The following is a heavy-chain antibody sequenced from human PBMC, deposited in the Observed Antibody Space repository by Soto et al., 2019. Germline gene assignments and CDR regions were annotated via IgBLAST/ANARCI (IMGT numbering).Heavy chain of an antibody. Sequence: KTSETLSLTCTVSGGSISSGGYYWSWIRQHPGKGLEWIGYIYYSGSTYYNPSLKSRVTISVDTSKNQFSLKLSSVTAADTAVYYCARGPGWVAAAGTFDYWGQGTLVTVSS. V-gene: IGHV4-31*03. CDR1: GGSISSGGYY. J-gene: IGHJ4*02. CDR2: IYYSGST. D-gene: IGHD6-13*01. CDR3: ARGPGWVAAAGTFDY.